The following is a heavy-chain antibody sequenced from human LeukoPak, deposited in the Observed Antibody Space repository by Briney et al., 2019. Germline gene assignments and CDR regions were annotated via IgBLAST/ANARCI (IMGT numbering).Heavy chain of an antibody. CDR3: ARWANSIDC. CDR2: IKQNGSET. D-gene: IGHD5-18*01. Sequence: PGGSLRLSCAASGFTFSGYWMSWVRQAPGKGLEWVANIKQNGSETFYADSVRGRFTISRDNAKNSQYLQMNSLRVEDTAVYYCARWANSIDCWGQGALVTVSS. CDR1: GFTFSGYW. J-gene: IGHJ4*02. V-gene: IGHV3-7*01.